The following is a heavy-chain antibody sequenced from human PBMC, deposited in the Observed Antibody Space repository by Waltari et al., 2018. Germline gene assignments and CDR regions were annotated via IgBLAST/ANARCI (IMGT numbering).Heavy chain of an antibody. CDR3: ARDRIRKDF. CDR2: STTYNGKA. V-gene: IGHV1-18*01. Sequence: QVQLVQSGPEMKKPGASVKVSCTPSGYNFVAYGISWVWQAPGQGLEWMGYSTTYNGKAKYAEKFQGRLTLSTDTSTSTAYLEVRSLTPDDTAVYYCARDRIRKDFWGQGALVTISS. J-gene: IGHJ4*02. CDR1: GYNFVAYG. D-gene: IGHD3-10*01.